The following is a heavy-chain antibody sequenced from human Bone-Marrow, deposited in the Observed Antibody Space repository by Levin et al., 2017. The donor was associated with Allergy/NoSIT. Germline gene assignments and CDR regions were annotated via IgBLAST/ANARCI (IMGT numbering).Heavy chain of an antibody. V-gene: IGHV5-51*01. CDR1: GYSFTSYW. CDR3: ARRRALGAFDI. CDR2: IYPGDSDT. J-gene: IGHJ3*02. D-gene: IGHD3-10*01. Sequence: PGGSLRLSCKGSGYSFTSYWIGWVRQKPGKGLEWMGIIYPGDSDTRYSPSFQGQVTISVDKSVSTAYLQWSSLKASDTAMFYCARRRALGAFDIWGQGTMVTVSS.